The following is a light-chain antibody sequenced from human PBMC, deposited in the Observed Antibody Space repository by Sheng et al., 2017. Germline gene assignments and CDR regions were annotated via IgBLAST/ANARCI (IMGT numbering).Light chain of an antibody. CDR2: DAS. Sequence: EIVMTQSPATLSVSPGERATLFCRASQSLSNNLAWYQQRPGQAPRLLIYDASTRATGIPVRFSGSGSGTEFTLTISSLQSEDFAVYYCQQYNKWPPYSFGQGTNLEIK. V-gene: IGKV3-15*01. CDR1: QSLSNN. CDR3: QQYNKWPPYS. J-gene: IGKJ2*03.